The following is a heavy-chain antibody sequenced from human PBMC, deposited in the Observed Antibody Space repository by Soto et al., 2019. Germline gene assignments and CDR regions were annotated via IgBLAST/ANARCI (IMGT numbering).Heavy chain of an antibody. CDR3: ARDRVYEGTWYPAYDS. D-gene: IGHD2-8*01. Sequence: GGALRFACAASGFRLSTYKMDWVRQAPGEGSGGIGHISTTSFTIYYADSVEGRCIISRDNDRSSLYLEVNSLREEETAVYYCARDRVYEGTWYPAYDSWSQGTL. CDR2: ISTTSFTI. J-gene: IGHJ5*01. V-gene: IGHV3-48*02. CDR1: GFRLSTYK.